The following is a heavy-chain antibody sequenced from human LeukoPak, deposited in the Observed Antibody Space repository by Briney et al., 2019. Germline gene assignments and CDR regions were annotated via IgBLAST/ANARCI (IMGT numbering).Heavy chain of an antibody. CDR1: GGSISSTNYY. CDR2: VYYTGTT. D-gene: IGHD1-26*01. CDR3: AKEWELLGLSFNWFDP. Sequence: SETLSLTCNVSGGSISSTNYYWGWIRQAPGKGLEWLGNVYYTGTTYYNPSLKSRLTISVDTSNNQFSLKLSSVTAADTAVYYCAKEWELLGLSFNWFDPWGQGTLVTVSS. J-gene: IGHJ5*02. V-gene: IGHV4-39*07.